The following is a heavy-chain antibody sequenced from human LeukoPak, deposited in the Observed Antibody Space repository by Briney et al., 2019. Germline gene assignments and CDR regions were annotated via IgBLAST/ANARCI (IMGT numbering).Heavy chain of an antibody. D-gene: IGHD3-10*01. Sequence: GGSLRLSCAASGFTFSSYSMNWVRQAPGKGLEWVSSISSRSSYIYYADSVKGRFTISRDNAKNSLYLQMNSLRAEDTAVYYCAKAGIDNWFDPWGQGTLVTVSS. CDR1: GFTFSSYS. CDR2: ISSRSSYI. CDR3: AKAGIDNWFDP. V-gene: IGHV3-21*04. J-gene: IGHJ5*02.